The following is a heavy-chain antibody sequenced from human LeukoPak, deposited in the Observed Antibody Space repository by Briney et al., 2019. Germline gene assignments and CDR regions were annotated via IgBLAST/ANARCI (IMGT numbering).Heavy chain of an antibody. CDR2: IRYDGSNK. V-gene: IGHV3-30*02. D-gene: IGHD2-2*01. J-gene: IGHJ4*02. CDR3: AKDWSSYCSSTSCSLY. Sequence: PGGSLRLSCAASGFTFSSYGMHWVRQAPGKGLEWVAFIRYDGSNKYYADSVKGRFTISRDNSKNTLYLQMNSLRAEDTAVYYCAKDWSSYCSSTSCSLYWGQGTLVTVSS. CDR1: GFTFSSYG.